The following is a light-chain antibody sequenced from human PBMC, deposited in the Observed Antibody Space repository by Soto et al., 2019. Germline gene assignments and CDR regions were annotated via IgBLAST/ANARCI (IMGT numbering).Light chain of an antibody. CDR2: WVS. V-gene: IGKV4-1*01. CDR1: RSVLYSSNNKNH. CDR3: QQYYDIPFT. J-gene: IGKJ3*01. Sequence: DIVMTQSPDSLAVSLGERATINCKSSRSVLYSSNNKNHLAWYQQKAGQPPKLLITWVSARESGVPDRFSGSESGTDFTPTISSLQAEDVAVYYCQQYYDIPFTFGPGTKVDLK.